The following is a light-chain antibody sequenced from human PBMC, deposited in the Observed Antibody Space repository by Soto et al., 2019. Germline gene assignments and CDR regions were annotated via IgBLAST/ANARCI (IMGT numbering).Light chain of an antibody. J-gene: IGKJ1*01. V-gene: IGKV3-15*01. CDR3: QHYNTWPWT. Sequence: ETVMTQSPATLSVSPGERATLSCRASQSLNSNLAWYQQKPGQAPRLLIDGASDRATGIPDRFSGSGYGTEFTLSISSLQSEDFAVYYCQHYNTWPWTFGQGTKVEIK. CDR1: QSLNSN. CDR2: GAS.